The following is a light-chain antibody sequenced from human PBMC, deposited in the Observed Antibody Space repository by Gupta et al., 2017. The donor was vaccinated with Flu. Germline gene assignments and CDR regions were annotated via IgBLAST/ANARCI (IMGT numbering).Light chain of an antibody. CDR2: WAS. CDR1: QSVLYSSNNKNY. V-gene: IGKV4-1*01. Sequence: DIVMTQSPDSLAVSLGERATINCKSSQSVLYSSNNKNYLAWYQQKPGQPPMLLIYWASTRESGVPDRFSGRGSGTDFTLTISSLQAEDVAVYYCQQYDSTPWTFGKGTKVEIK. J-gene: IGKJ1*01. CDR3: QQYDSTPWT.